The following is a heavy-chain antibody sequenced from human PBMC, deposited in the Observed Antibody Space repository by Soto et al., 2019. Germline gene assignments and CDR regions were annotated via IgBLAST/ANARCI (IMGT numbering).Heavy chain of an antibody. Sequence: QGQLVESGGGVVQPGRSLRLSCAASGFTFSSYAMHWVRQAPGKGLEWVAVISYDGSNKYYADSVKGRFTISRDNSKNTLYLQMNSLRAEDTAVYYCARGTLGVAYYYGMYVWGQGTTVTVSS. J-gene: IGHJ6*02. V-gene: IGHV3-30-3*01. CDR1: GFTFSSYA. CDR2: ISYDGSNK. CDR3: ARGTLGVAYYYGMYV. D-gene: IGHD3-16*01.